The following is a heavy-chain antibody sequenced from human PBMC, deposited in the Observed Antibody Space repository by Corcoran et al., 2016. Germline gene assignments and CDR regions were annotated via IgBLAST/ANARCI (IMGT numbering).Heavy chain of an antibody. D-gene: IGHD3-9*01. CDR3: ARTIFHYSYGMDV. Sequence: QVTLKESGPVLVKPTETLTLTCTVSGFSLSNARMGVSWIRQPTGKALEWLAHIFSNDEKSYSTSLKSRLTHSKDTSKSQVVLTMTNMDPVDTATYYCARTIFHYSYGMDVWGQGTTVTVSS. CDR1: GFSLSNARMG. J-gene: IGHJ6*02. V-gene: IGHV2-26*01. CDR2: IFSNDEK.